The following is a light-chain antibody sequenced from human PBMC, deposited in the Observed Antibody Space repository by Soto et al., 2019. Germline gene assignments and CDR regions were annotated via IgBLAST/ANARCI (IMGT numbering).Light chain of an antibody. J-gene: IGKJ2*01. CDR1: QSVGNN. V-gene: IGKV3-15*01. CDR2: GAF. CDR3: RKIDMWHYT. Sequence: EVVLTQSPATLSVSPGERATLSCRTSQSVGNNLAWYQQKPGQAPRLLMYGAFIRAPGLPVRFRGTGSGTEFILPIGACKFEEFDLFNCRKIDMWHYTFGRGPRWIS.